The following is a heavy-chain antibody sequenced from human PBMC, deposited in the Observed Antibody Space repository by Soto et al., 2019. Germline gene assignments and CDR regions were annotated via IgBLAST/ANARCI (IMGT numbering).Heavy chain of an antibody. V-gene: IGHV1-69*11. CDR3: ARAGFVSGWNEFSGMDV. J-gene: IGHJ6*02. CDR1: GGTFSTST. CDR2: IIPILGTA. Sequence: VQLVQSGAEVRKPGSSVKVSCQVSGGTFSTSTITWVRQAPGQGLEWMGSIIPILGTAKSTQKFQGRVTITADESASVAYMELSSLTSEDTAVYYCARAGFVSGWNEFSGMDVWGQGTTVTFSS. D-gene: IGHD6-19*01.